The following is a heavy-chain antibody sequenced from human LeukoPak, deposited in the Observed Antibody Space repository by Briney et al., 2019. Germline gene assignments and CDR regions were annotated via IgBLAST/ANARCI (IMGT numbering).Heavy chain of an antibody. V-gene: IGHV4-59*01. D-gene: IGHD3-22*01. J-gene: IGHJ6*02. CDR2: IYYSGST. CDR3: ARDRHYYDSSGPTKYYYYYYGMDV. Sequence: PSETLSLTCTVSGGSISSYYWSWIRQPPGKGLEWIGYIYYSGSTNYNPSLKSRVTISVDTSKNQFSLKLSSVTAADTAVYYCARDRHYYDSSGPTKYYYYYYGMDVWGQGTTVTVSS. CDR1: GGSISSYY.